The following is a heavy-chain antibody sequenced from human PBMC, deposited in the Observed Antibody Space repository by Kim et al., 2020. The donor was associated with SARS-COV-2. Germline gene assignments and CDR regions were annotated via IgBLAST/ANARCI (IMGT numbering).Heavy chain of an antibody. J-gene: IGHJ4*02. CDR1: GFTFSSYG. CDR3: ARGDWLAVAGTSFDY. CDR2: IWYDGSNK. Sequence: GGSLRLSCAASGFTFSSYGMHWVRQAPGKGLEWVAVIWYDGSNKYYADSVKGRFTISRDNSKNTLYLQMNSLRAEDTAVYYCARGDWLAVAGTSFDYWGQGTLVTVSS. D-gene: IGHD6-19*01. V-gene: IGHV3-33*01.